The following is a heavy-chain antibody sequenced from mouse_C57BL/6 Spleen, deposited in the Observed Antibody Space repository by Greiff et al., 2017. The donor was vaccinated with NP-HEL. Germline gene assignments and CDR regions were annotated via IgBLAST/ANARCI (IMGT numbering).Heavy chain of an antibody. V-gene: IGHV5-6*02. D-gene: IGHD2-1*01. CDR2: ISSGGSYT. Sequence: EVKLVESGGDLVKPGGSLKLSCAASGFTFSSYGMSWVRQTPDKRLEWVATISSGGSYTYYPDSVKGRFTISRDNAKNTLYLQMSSMKSEDTAMYYCGRRGGNYRGNAMDYWGQGTSVTVSS. J-gene: IGHJ4*01. CDR3: GRRGGNYRGNAMDY. CDR1: GFTFSSYG.